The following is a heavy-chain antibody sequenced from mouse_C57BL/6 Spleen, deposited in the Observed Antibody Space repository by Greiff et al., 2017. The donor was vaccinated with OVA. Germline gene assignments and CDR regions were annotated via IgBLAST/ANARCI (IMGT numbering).Heavy chain of an antibody. Sequence: VQLQQSGAELVRPGSSVKMSCKTSGYTFTSYGINWVKQRPGQGLEWIGYIYIGNGYTEYNAKFKGKATLTSDTSSSTAYMQLSSLTSEDSAIYVCARSPITTVVGDYCDYWGQGTTLTVSS. CDR2: IYIGNGYT. J-gene: IGHJ2*01. D-gene: IGHD1-1*01. CDR3: ARSPITTVVGDYCDY. CDR1: GYTFTSYG. V-gene: IGHV1-58*01.